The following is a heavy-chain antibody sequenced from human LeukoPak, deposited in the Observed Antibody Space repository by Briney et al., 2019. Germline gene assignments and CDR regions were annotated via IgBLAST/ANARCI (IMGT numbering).Heavy chain of an antibody. D-gene: IGHD3-3*01. CDR1: GFSVSNNY. CDR2: IYGDGRT. CDR3: ARGRGLGVVSPYLDY. J-gene: IGHJ4*02. Sequence: GGSLRLSCVVSGFSVSNNYIMWVRQAPGNGLERVSVIYGDGRTSHSASVRGRFTISRDNSKNIVSLQMNNLRAEDTAVYYCARGRGLGVVSPYLDYWGQGTLVTVSS. V-gene: IGHV3-53*01.